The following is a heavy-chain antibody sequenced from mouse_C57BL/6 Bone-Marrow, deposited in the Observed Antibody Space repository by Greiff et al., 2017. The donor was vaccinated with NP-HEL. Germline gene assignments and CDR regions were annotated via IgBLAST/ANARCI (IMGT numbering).Heavy chain of an antibody. CDR3: ARGATVVGVPISWFAY. V-gene: IGHV1-72*01. D-gene: IGHD1-1*01. J-gene: IGHJ3*01. CDR2: IDPTSGGT. CDR1: GYTLTSYW. Sequence: QVQLQQPGAELVKPGASVKLSCKASGYTLTSYWMHWVKQRPGRGLEWIGRIDPTSGGTKYNEKFKSKATLTVDKPSSTAYMQLSSLTSEDSAVYYCARGATVVGVPISWFAYWGQGTLVTVSA.